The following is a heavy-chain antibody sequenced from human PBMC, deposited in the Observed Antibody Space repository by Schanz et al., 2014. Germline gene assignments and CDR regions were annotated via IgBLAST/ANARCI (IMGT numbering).Heavy chain of an antibody. CDR1: GFTFTNYA. J-gene: IGHJ6*02. V-gene: IGHV3-48*01. Sequence: EVHLLESGGGLVKPGGSLRLSCLASGFTFTNYAMSWVRQAPGKGLEWVSYISSSSSTRYYADSVKGRFTISRDNAKNSLFLQMNSLRAEDTAVYYCLAPDYDMDVWGQGTTVTVSS. CDR2: ISSSSSTR. CDR3: LAPDYDMDV.